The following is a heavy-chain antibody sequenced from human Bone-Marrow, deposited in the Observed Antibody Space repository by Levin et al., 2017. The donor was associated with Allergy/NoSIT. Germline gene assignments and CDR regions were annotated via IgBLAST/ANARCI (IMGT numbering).Heavy chain of an antibody. Sequence: ESLKISCTVSGGSISSYYWSWIRQPPGKGLEWIGYIYYSGSTNYNPSLKSRVTISVDTSKNQFSLKLSSVTAADTAVYYCARDQRYSRSVNWFDPWGQGTLVTVSS. V-gene: IGHV4-59*01. J-gene: IGHJ5*02. CDR3: ARDQRYSRSVNWFDP. CDR1: GGSISSYY. CDR2: IYYSGST. D-gene: IGHD6-13*01.